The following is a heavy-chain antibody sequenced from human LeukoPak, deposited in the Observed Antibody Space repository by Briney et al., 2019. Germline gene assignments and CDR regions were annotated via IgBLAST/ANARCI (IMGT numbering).Heavy chain of an antibody. D-gene: IGHD1-26*01. J-gene: IGHJ3*02. Sequence: GGSLRLSCAASGFTFSSYWMHWGRQAPGKGLVWVSRINSDGSSTSYADSVKGRFTISRDNAKNTLYLQMNSLRAEDTAVYYCASPGATDAFDIWGQGTMVTVSS. CDR3: ASPGATDAFDI. V-gene: IGHV3-74*01. CDR1: GFTFSSYW. CDR2: INSDGSST.